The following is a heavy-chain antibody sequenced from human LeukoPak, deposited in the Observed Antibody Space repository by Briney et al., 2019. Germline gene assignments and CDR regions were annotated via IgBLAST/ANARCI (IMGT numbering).Heavy chain of an antibody. CDR1: GFTFSSYS. CDR2: ISSSSSYI. D-gene: IGHD3-22*01. J-gene: IGHJ4*02. Sequence: PGGSLRLSCAASGFTFSSYSMNWVRQAPGKGLEWVSSISSSSSYIYYADSVKGRFTISRDNAKNSLYLQMNSLRAEDTAVYYCARDTYYYDSSGSLPPYYFDYWGQGTLVTVSS. V-gene: IGHV3-21*01. CDR3: ARDTYYYDSSGSLPPYYFDY.